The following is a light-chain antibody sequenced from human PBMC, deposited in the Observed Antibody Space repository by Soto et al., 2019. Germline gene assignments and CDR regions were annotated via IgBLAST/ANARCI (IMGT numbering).Light chain of an antibody. J-gene: IGKJ3*01. CDR2: GAS. Sequence: EIVLTQSPGTVSVSPGERATLSCRASQSVSSNYLAWHQQKPGQAPRLLIYGASSRAAGIPDRFRGSGSGTDFTLTIISLEPEDFAVYYCQQYGSSPFTFGPGTKVDVK. CDR1: QSVSSNY. CDR3: QQYGSSPFT. V-gene: IGKV3-20*01.